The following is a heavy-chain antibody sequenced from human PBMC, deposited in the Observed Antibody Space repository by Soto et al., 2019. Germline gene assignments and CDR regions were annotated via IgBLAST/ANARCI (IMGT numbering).Heavy chain of an antibody. CDR2: IYHSGST. J-gene: IGHJ4*02. CDR1: GGSISSSNW. D-gene: IGHD3-22*01. CDR3: ARAIQYYYDSSGYYHIDY. Sequence: SETLSLTCAVSGGSISSSNWWSWVRQPPGKGLEWIGEIYHSGSTNYNPSLKSRVTISVDKSKNQFSLKLSSVTAADTAVYYFARAIQYYYDSSGYYHIDYWGQGTLVTVSP. V-gene: IGHV4-4*02.